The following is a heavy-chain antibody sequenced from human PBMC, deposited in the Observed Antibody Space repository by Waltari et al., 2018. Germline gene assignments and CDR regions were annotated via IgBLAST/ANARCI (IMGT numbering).Heavy chain of an antibody. CDR2: INHSGST. CDR1: GGSFSGYY. D-gene: IGHD2-2*02. V-gene: IGHV4-34*01. CDR3: ARVLPPIPAAIKRNWFDP. J-gene: IGHJ5*02. Sequence: QVQLQQWGAGLLKPSETLSLTCAVYGGSFSGYYWSWIRQPPGKGLEWIGEINHSGSTNYNPSLKSRVTISVDTSKNQFSLKLSSVTAADTAVYYCARVLPPIPAAIKRNWFDPWGQGTLVTVSS.